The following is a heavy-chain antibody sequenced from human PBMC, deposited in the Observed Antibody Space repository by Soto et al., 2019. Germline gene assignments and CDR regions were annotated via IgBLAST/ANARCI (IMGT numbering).Heavy chain of an antibody. D-gene: IGHD3-22*01. V-gene: IGHV1-18*04. CDR1: GYTFTSYG. CDR3: ARDHDSSPDALEF. J-gene: IGHJ3*01. Sequence: QVQLLQSGAEVKKPGASVKVSCKASGYTFTSYGFSWVRQAPGQGLEWMGWISAYNGDTNYAQKYKGRVTVTTDTSTSTAYMEVRSLRSDDTAIYYCARDHDSSPDALEFWGQGTMVTVSS. CDR2: ISAYNGDT.